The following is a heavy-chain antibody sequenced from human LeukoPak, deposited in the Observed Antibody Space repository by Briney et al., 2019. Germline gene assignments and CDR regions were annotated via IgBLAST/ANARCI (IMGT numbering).Heavy chain of an antibody. D-gene: IGHD5-12*01. V-gene: IGHV1-8*01. CDR2: MNPNSGNT. CDR3: ARGRHPGPTWISEY. Sequence: ASVKASCKASEYTFTSYDINWVRQATGQGLEWMGWMNPNSGNTGYAQKFQGRVTMTRNTSISTAYMELSSLTFEDTAVYYCARGRHPGPTWISEYWGQGTLVTVSS. J-gene: IGHJ4*02. CDR1: EYTFTSYD.